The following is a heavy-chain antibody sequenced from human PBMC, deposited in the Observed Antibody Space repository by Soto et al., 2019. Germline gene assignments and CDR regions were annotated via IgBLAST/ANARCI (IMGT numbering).Heavy chain of an antibody. V-gene: IGHV4-39*01. D-gene: IGHD7-27*01. CDR2: IYYSAST. Sequence: SETLSLTCTVSGDSISSRTYYWSWIRQPPGKGLEYIGSIYYSASTYYNPSLKSRVAISVDTSKNQFSLKLTSVTAADTAVYYCATLRTGGSFEYWGQGTLVTVSS. J-gene: IGHJ4*02. CDR1: GDSISSRTYY. CDR3: ATLRTGGSFEY.